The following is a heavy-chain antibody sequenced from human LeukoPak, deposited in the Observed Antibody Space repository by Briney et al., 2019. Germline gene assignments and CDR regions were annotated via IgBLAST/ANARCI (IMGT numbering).Heavy chain of an antibody. V-gene: IGHV1-2*02. J-gene: IGHJ5*02. CDR1: GYTFTGYY. D-gene: IGHD4-23*01. CDR3: ARDLTTVVYNWFDP. CDR2: INPNSDDT. Sequence: ASVKVSCKASGYTFTGYYIHWVRQAPGQGLEWMGWINPNSDDTNYAQKFQGRVTMTRDTSISTAYMELSRLRSDDTAVYYCARDLTTVVYNWFDPWGQGTLVTVSS.